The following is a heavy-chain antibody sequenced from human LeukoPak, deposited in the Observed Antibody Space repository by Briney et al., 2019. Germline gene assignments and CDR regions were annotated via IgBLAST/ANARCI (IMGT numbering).Heavy chain of an antibody. Sequence: VASVKVSCKASGYTFTNHGITWVRQAPGQGVEWMGWISAYNGNADYAQSFQGRVTMTTDTSTSTAYMELRSLRSDDTGVYYCARTPKRFGELYQSADYWGQGTLVTVSS. CDR2: ISAYNGNA. CDR1: GYTFTNHG. J-gene: IGHJ4*02. CDR3: ARTPKRFGELYQSADY. V-gene: IGHV1-18*01. D-gene: IGHD3-10*01.